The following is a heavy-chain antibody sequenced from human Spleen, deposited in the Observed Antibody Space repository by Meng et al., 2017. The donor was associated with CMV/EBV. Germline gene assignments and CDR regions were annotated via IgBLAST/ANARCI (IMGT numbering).Heavy chain of an antibody. Sequence: GGSLRLSCVASGFIFTHYGIHWVRQAPGKGLQCVAYIRFDGIDTYYADFVKGRFTISRDNSKNMVHLQMNSLRAEDTAVYYCARPAGSPGEDWFDPWGQGTLVTVSS. D-gene: IGHD2-2*01. CDR3: ARPAGSPGEDWFDP. V-gene: IGHV3-30*02. CDR1: GFIFTHYG. CDR2: IRFDGIDT. J-gene: IGHJ5*02.